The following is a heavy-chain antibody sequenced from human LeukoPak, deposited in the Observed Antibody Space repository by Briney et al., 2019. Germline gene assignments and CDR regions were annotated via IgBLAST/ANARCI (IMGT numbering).Heavy chain of an antibody. J-gene: IGHJ4*02. V-gene: IGHV3-48*04. Sequence: GGSLRLSCAASGFTFSSYSMNWVRQAPGKGLEWVSYISSSNSTIYYADSVKGRFTISRDNAKNSLYLQMNSLGAEDTAVYYCARVAVAGEDYWGQGTLVTVSS. CDR2: ISSSNSTI. CDR3: ARVAVAGEDY. D-gene: IGHD6-19*01. CDR1: GFTFSSYS.